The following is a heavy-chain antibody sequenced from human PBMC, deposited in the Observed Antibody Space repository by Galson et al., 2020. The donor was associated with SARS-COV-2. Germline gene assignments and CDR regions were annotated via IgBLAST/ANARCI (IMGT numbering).Heavy chain of an antibody. V-gene: IGHV3-23*01. CDR1: GLSFSSYA. CDR3: AKDADYHSSGDQFDS. J-gene: IGHJ4*02. CDR2: ISGRGGRT. Sequence: GGSLRLSCAASGLSFSSYAMTWVRQAPGKGLEWVASISGRGGRTYYADSVKGRFTISRDNSKKTLYVQMNSLRGEDTAVYYCAKDADYHSSGDQFDSWGQGTLVTVSS. D-gene: IGHD3-22*01.